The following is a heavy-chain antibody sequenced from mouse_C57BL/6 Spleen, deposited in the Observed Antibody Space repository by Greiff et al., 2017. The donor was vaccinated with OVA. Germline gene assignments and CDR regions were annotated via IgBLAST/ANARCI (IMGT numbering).Heavy chain of an antibody. V-gene: IGHV1-54*01. J-gene: IGHJ3*01. CDR3: AKDYDERFAY. Sequence: VQRVESGAELVRPGTSVKVSCKASGYAFTNYLIEWVKQRPGQGLEWIGVINPGSGGTNYNEKFKGKATLTADKSSSTAYMQLSSLTSEDSAVYFCAKDYDERFAYWGQGTLVTVSA. D-gene: IGHD2-4*01. CDR2: INPGSGGT. CDR1: GYAFTNYL.